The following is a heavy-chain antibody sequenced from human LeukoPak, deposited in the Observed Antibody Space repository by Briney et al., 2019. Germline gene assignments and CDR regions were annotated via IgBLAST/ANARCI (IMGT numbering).Heavy chain of an antibody. CDR1: GGSFSGYY. CDR2: INHSGSN. D-gene: IGHD3-10*01. J-gene: IGHJ5*02. CDR3: ARVLGSGSYRSPSRAYNWFDP. V-gene: IGHV4-34*01. Sequence: SETLSLTCAVYGGSFSGYYWSWMRQPPGKGLEWIGEINHSGSNNYNPSLKSRVTISVDTSKNQFSLKLSSVTAADTAVYYCARVLGSGSYRSPSRAYNWFDPWGQGTLVTVSS.